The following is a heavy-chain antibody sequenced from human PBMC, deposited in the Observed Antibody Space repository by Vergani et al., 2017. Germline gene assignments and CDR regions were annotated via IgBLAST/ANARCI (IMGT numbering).Heavy chain of an antibody. CDR3: ARGWVSGWYGELGY. Sequence: QVQLQESGPGLVKPSETLSLTCTDSGGSISSYYWTWIRQPPGKGLEWIGNIYYTGSTNYNPSLQSRVTMSVDTSNNQFSLRLSSVTAADTAVYYCARGWVSGWYGELGYWGQGTLVTVSS. J-gene: IGHJ4*02. D-gene: IGHD6-19*01. CDR2: IYYTGST. V-gene: IGHV4-59*01. CDR1: GGSISSYY.